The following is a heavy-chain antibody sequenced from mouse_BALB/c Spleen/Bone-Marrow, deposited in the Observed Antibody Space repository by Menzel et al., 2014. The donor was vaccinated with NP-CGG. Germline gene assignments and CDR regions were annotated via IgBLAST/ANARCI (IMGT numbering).Heavy chain of an antibody. J-gene: IGHJ2*01. D-gene: IGHD2-4*01. Sequence: EVQRVESGPGLVKPSQTVSLTCTVTGISITTGNYRWSWIRQFPGNKLEWIGYIYYSGTITYNPSLTSRTTITRDTSKNQFFLEMNSLTAEDTATYYCARGAMITTGYFDCWGQGTTLTVSS. CDR3: ARGAMITTGYFDC. CDR2: IYYSGTI. V-gene: IGHV3-5*02. CDR1: GISITTGNYR.